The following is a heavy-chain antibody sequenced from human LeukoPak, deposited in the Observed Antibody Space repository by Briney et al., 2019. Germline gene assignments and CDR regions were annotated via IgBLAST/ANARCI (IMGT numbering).Heavy chain of an antibody. CDR1: GFTFSSYA. D-gene: IGHD6-13*01. Sequence: GGSLRLSCAASGFTFSSYAMSWVRQAPGKGLEWVSVIYSGGSTYYADSVKGRFTISRDNSKNTLYLQMNSLRAEDTAVYYCARGSSWYYGMDVWGQGTTVTVSS. CDR3: ARGSSWYYGMDV. J-gene: IGHJ6*02. V-gene: IGHV3-66*01. CDR2: IYSGGST.